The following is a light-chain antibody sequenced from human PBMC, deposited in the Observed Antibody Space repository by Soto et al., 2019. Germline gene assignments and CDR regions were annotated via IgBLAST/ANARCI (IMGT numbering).Light chain of an antibody. CDR3: QQYETFSGT. CDR2: DAS. Sequence: DIQMTPSPSTLSASVGDTVTVTCRASQSVSGWLAWYQQKPGDAPKLLIYDASALPRGVPSRFSGSGSGTKFTLTIASLQPDDFATDYGQQYETFSGTFGPGTKVDIK. J-gene: IGKJ1*01. CDR1: QSVSGW. V-gene: IGKV1-5*01.